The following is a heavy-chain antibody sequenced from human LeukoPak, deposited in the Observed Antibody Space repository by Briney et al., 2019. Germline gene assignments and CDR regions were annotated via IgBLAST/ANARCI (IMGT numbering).Heavy chain of an antibody. CDR2: ISYDVSNK. V-gene: IGHV3-30*04. CDR1: GFTFSSYA. Sequence: GGSLRLSCAASGFTFSSYAMHWVRQAPGKGLEWVAVISYDVSNKYYTGSVKGRFTISRENSKNTLYLQMNSLRAEVTAVYYCARTVDTAILDSFNGSGEGTMV. D-gene: IGHD5-18*01. CDR3: ARTVDTAILDSFNG. J-gene: IGHJ3*01.